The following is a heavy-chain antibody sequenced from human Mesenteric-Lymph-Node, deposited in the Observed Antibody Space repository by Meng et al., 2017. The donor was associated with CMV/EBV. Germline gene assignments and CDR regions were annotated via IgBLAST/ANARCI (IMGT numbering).Heavy chain of an antibody. J-gene: IGHJ4*02. CDR2: INHSGST. CDR3: ARHQRWLKSEGGFNY. V-gene: IGHV4-34*01. CDR1: GGSFSGYY. D-gene: IGHD4-23*01. Sequence: QVQPPQWGAGLLKPSGTLSLTCAVYGGSFSGYYWSWIRQPPGKGLEWIGEINHSGSTNYNPSLKSRVTISVDTSKNQFSLKLSSVTAADTAVYYCARHQRWLKSEGGFNYWGQGTLVTVSS.